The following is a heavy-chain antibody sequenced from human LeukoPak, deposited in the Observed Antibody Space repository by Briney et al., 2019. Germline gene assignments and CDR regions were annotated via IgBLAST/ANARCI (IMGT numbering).Heavy chain of an antibody. CDR2: ISYDGSNK. V-gene: IGHV3-30*19. CDR3: ASVSDYGVA. J-gene: IGHJ5*02. D-gene: IGHD4-17*01. CDR1: GFTFSNYG. Sequence: GGSLRLSCEASGFTFSNYGMHWVRQAPGKGLEWVAVISYDGSNKYYADSVKGRFTISRDNSKNTLYLQMNSLRAEDTAVYYCASVSDYGVAWGQGTLVTVSS.